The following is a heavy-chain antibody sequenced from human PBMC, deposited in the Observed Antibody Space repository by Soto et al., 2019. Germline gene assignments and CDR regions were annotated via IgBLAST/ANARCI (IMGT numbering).Heavy chain of an antibody. Sequence: ASVKVSCKAFGYTFTDYYLHWVRQAPGQGLDWMGWIKPSTGGASYAEKFQAGVIMTSDAPMNTVYMEMSNLTSDDTALYFCARGAPSHYYFYALDVWGLGTPVTVSS. D-gene: IGHD1-26*01. CDR3: ARGAPSHYYFYALDV. V-gene: IGHV1-2*02. CDR2: IKPSTGGA. CDR1: GYTFTDYY. J-gene: IGHJ6*02.